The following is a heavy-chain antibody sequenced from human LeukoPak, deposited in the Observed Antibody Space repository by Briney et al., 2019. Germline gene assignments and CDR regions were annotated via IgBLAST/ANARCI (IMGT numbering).Heavy chain of an antibody. J-gene: IGHJ4*02. V-gene: IGHV3-23*01. CDR3: AKDYSGSYYALDY. D-gene: IGHD1-26*01. Sequence: PGGSLRLSCAASGFTFGTYAMSWVRQAPGKGLEWASTISGSGGRTYYADSVKGRFTISRDKSKNTLYLQMNRLRAEDTAVYNCAKDYSGSYYALDYWGQGTLVTVSS. CDR2: ISGSGGRT. CDR1: GFTFGTYA.